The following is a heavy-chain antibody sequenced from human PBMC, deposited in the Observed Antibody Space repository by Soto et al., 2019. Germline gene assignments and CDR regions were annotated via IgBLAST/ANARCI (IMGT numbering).Heavy chain of an antibody. Sequence: EVQLVESGGGLVQPGGSLRLSCAASGFTFTDYWIHWERRAPGKGLVWVSRINGDGSRISQADSVKGRFTISRDNALSTVYLQINSLRVEDTAVYYCARGIKNKYGMDVWGQGTTFTVSS. CDR3: ARGIKNKYGMDV. D-gene: IGHD2-15*01. CDR1: GFTFTDYW. CDR2: INGDGSRI. V-gene: IGHV3-74*01. J-gene: IGHJ6*02.